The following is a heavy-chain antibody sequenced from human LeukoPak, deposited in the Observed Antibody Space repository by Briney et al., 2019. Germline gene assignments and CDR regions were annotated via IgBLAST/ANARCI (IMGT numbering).Heavy chain of an antibody. CDR3: ARSSGSYYEGDWFDP. CDR2: IFYSGST. D-gene: IGHD1-26*01. J-gene: IGHJ5*02. CDR1: SGSISTSNYY. Sequence: SETLSLTCTVSSGSISTSNYYWGWVRQPPGKALEWIGNIFYSGSTYYSPSLKSRVTISVDTSKNQFSLKLSSVTAADTAVYYCARSSGSYYEGDWFDPWGQGTLVTVSS. V-gene: IGHV4-39*07.